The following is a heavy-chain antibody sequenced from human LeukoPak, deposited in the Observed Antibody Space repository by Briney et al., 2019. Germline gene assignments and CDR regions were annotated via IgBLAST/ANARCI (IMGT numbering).Heavy chain of an antibody. D-gene: IGHD4-17*01. V-gene: IGHV1-69*01. CDR3: ARDLYRPDGDYPIYYYYYGMDV. CDR2: IIPIFGTA. CDR1: GGTFSSYA. J-gene: IGHJ6*02. Sequence: SVKVSCKASGGTFSSYAISWVRQAPGQGLEWMGGIIPIFGTANYAQKFQGRVTITADESTSTAYMELSSLRSKDTAVYYCARDLYRPDGDYPIYYYYYGMDVWGQGTTVTVSS.